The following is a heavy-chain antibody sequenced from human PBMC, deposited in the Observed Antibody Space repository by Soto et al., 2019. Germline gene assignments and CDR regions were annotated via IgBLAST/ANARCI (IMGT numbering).Heavy chain of an antibody. V-gene: IGHV3-74*01. Sequence: EVQLVESGGGLVQPGGSLRLSCAASGFTFSSYWIHWVRQAPGKGLVWVSRIKGDESRTDYADSVKGRFTIPRDNAKNTVYLQMNSLRDEDTAVYYCARGLPGYYGMDVWGQGTTVTVSS. J-gene: IGHJ6*02. CDR1: GFTFSSYW. CDR2: IKGDESRT. CDR3: ARGLPGYYGMDV. D-gene: IGHD4-17*01.